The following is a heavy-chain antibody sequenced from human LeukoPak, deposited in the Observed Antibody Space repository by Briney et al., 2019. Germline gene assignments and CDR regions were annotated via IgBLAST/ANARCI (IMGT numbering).Heavy chain of an antibody. CDR3: AKDAMSGTGTFDY. J-gene: IGHJ4*02. Sequence: GGSLRLSCVASGFSFSNYAMSWVRQAPGKGLEWVSAISTGGGNTYYADSVKGRSTISRDKSENTMFLQMNSLRAEDTAVYYCAKDAMSGTGTFDYWGQGTLVTVSS. CDR2: ISTGGGNT. CDR1: GFSFSNYA. D-gene: IGHD1-14*01. V-gene: IGHV3-23*01.